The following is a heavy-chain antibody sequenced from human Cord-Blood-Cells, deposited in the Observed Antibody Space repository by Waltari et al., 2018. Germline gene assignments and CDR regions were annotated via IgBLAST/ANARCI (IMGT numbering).Heavy chain of an antibody. Sequence: QLQLQESGPGLVKPSETLSLTCTVSGGSISSSSYYWGWIRQPPGKGLEWIGSIYYSGSTYYNPSLKRRVTISVDTSKNQFSLKLSSVTAADTAVYYCARVGGSGSYYNWFDPWGQGTLVTVSS. D-gene: IGHD3-10*01. V-gene: IGHV4-39*01. J-gene: IGHJ5*02. CDR1: GGSISSSSYY. CDR3: ARVGGSGSYYNWFDP. CDR2: IYYSGST.